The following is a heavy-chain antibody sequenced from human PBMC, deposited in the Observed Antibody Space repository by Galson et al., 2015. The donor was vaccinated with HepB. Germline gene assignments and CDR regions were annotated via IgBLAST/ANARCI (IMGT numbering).Heavy chain of an antibody. Sequence: SLRLSCAASGFTVSTNHMSWVRQAPGKGLEWVSIIYSAGSTYYADSVKGRFTTSRDNSKNTLYLQMNSLRAEDTAVYYCAKRYDSNDYYENWGQGTLVTVS. CDR2: IYSAGST. D-gene: IGHD3-22*01. CDR1: GFTVSTNH. J-gene: IGHJ4*02. V-gene: IGHV3-53*01. CDR3: AKRYDSNDYYEN.